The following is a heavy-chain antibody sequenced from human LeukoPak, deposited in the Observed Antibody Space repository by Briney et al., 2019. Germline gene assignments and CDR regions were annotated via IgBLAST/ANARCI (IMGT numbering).Heavy chain of an antibody. V-gene: IGHV3-74*01. Sequence: GGSLRLSCAASGFTFSSYWMRWVRQAPGKGLVWVSRINSDGSSTSYADSVKGRFTISRDNAKNTLYLQMNSLRAEDTAVYYCARVSSSTTNWFDPWGQGTLVTVSS. D-gene: IGHD6-13*01. CDR3: ARVSSSTTNWFDP. CDR2: INSDGSST. J-gene: IGHJ5*02. CDR1: GFTFSSYW.